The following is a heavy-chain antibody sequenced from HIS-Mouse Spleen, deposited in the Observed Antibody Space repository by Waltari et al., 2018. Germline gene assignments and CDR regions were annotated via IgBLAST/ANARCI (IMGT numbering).Heavy chain of an antibody. V-gene: IGHV4-39*07. Sequence: QLQLQESGPGLVKPSETLSLTCTVSGGSISSSSYYWGWIRQPPGKGLEWIGSIYYSGSTYYNPALKIRVTISVDTSKNQFSLKLSSVTAADTAVYYCARRYQLLAGYYYYYYGMDVWGQGTTVTVSS. CDR1: GGSISSSSYY. CDR2: IYYSGST. CDR3: ARRYQLLAGYYYYYYGMDV. D-gene: IGHD2-2*01. J-gene: IGHJ6*02.